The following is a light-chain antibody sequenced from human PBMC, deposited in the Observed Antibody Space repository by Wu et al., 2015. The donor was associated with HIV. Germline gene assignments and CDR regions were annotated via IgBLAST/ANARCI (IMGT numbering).Light chain of an antibody. CDR1: QSVSSY. J-gene: IGKJ1*01. Sequence: EIVLTQSPGILSLSPGERATLSCRASQSVSSYLAWYQQKPGQAPRLLIYGASRQGPTGIPDRFSGSGSGTDFTLTLSRLEPEDFAVYYCQQYGRSPWTFGRGTKVEIK. V-gene: IGKV3-20*01. CDR3: QQYGRSPWT. CDR2: GAS.